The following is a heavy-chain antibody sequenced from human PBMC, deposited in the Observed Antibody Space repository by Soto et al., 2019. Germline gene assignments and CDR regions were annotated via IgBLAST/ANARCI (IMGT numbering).Heavy chain of an antibody. CDR2: IIPILGIA. Sequence: QVQLVQSGAEVKKPGSSVKVSCKASGGTFSSYTISWVRQAPGQGLEWMGRIIPILGIANYAQKFQGRVTITADKSTSKAYMELSSLRSEDTAVYYCARDLLNITIFYYGMDVWGQGTTVTVSS. J-gene: IGHJ6*02. CDR3: ARDLLNITIFYYGMDV. D-gene: IGHD3-9*01. CDR1: GGTFSSYT. V-gene: IGHV1-69*08.